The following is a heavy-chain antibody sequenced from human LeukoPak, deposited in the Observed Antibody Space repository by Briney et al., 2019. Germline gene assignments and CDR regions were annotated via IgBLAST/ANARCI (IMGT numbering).Heavy chain of an antibody. CDR1: GFTFSSYG. V-gene: IGHV3-33*01. J-gene: IGHJ4*02. D-gene: IGHD2-2*01. CDR3: ARAGDIVVVPAATNPNFDY. Sequence: PGGSLRLSCAASGFTFSSYGMHWVRQAPGKGLEWVAVIWYDGSNKYYADSVKGRFTISRDNSKNTLYLQMNSLRAEDTAVYYCARAGDIVVVPAATNPNFDYWGQGTLVTVSS. CDR2: IWYDGSNK.